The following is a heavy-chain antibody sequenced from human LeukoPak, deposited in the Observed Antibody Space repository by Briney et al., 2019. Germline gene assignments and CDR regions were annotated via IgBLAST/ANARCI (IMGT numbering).Heavy chain of an antibody. D-gene: IGHD4-17*01. J-gene: IGHJ4*02. V-gene: IGHV4-39*01. Sequence: PSETLSLTCTVSGGSISSSNYYWDWIRQPPGKGLEWIGNIYYSGSTYYNPSLKSRVTISVDTSKNQFSLKLSSVTAADTAVYYCATTVTTWVGYWGQGTLVTVSS. CDR3: ATTVTTWVGY. CDR2: IYYSGST. CDR1: GGSISSSNYY.